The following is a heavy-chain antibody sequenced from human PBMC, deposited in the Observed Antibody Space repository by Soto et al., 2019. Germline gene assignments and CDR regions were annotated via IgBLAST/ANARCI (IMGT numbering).Heavy chain of an antibody. D-gene: IGHD1-1*01. CDR2: IYYSGST. J-gene: IGHJ6*03. CDR3: ARVGGTQGIMDV. Sequence: SDTLSLICPVSGFSISSNYRSWIRQPPGKGLEWIGYIYYSGSTNYNPSLKSRVTISVDTSKNQFSLKLSSVTAADTAVYYCARVGGTQGIMDVWGKGTTVT. V-gene: IGHV4-59*01. CDR1: GFSISSNY.